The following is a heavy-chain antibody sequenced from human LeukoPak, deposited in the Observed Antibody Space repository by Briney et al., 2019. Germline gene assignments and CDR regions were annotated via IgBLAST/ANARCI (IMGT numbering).Heavy chain of an antibody. CDR2: IGGYNGNT. J-gene: IGHJ4*02. Sequence: ASVKVSCKASGYTFTSYGITWVRQAPGQGLEWMGWIGGYNGNTNYARKFQGRVTMTTDTSTSTVYMELRSLRSADTAVYYCASDDNYGARQPDDRRQPTLVTVPP. V-gene: IGHV1-18*01. D-gene: IGHD4/OR15-4a*01. CDR1: GYTFTSYG. CDR3: ASDDNYGARQPDD.